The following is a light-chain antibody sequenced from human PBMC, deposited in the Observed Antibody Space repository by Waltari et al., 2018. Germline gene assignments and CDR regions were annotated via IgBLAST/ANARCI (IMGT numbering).Light chain of an antibody. V-gene: IGKV3-11*01. CDR2: DAS. CDR1: ESVITF. J-gene: IGKJ2*01. CDR3: EQRSSWPRT. Sequence: ETVLTQSPATLSLSPGGRATLACRASESVITFFSWYHQRHGQAPRLLIYDASKRATGIPARFSGAGSGTDFILTISNLEPEDFALYFCEQRSSWPRTFGQGTKLEMK.